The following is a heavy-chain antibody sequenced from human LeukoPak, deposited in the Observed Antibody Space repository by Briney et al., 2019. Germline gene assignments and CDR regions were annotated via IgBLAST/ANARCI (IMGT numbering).Heavy chain of an antibody. Sequence: PGRSLRLSCAASGFTFSSYGMHWVRQAPGKGLEWVAVISYDGSNKYYADSVKGRFTISRDNSKNTLYLQMNSLRAEDTAVYYCAKMGRIAVALLDYWYFDLWGRGTLVTVSS. CDR2: ISYDGSNK. CDR1: GFTFSSYG. J-gene: IGHJ2*01. CDR3: AKMGRIAVALLDYWYFDL. D-gene: IGHD6-19*01. V-gene: IGHV3-30*18.